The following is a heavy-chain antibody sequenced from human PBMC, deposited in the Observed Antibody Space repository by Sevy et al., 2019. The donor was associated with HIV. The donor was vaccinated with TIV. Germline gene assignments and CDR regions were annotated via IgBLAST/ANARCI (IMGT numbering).Heavy chain of an antibody. CDR2: LSFGCGKI. CDR1: GFAFYDYS. CDR3: AREGCTRPHDY. V-gene: IGHV3-23*01. D-gene: IGHD2-8*01. J-gene: IGHJ4*02. Sequence: GGSLRLSCAASGFAFYDYSMSWIRQAPGKGLEWVATLSFGCGKINYAHSVKGRFTISINNSKNSFYLQMDNLRVEDTALYYCAREGCTRPHDYWGQGTRVTVSS.